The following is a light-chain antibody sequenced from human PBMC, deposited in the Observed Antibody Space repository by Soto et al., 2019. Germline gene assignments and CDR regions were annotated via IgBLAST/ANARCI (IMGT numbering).Light chain of an antibody. CDR2: DAS. J-gene: IGKJ5*01. Sequence: EIVLTQSPAALSLSPGERATLSCRASQGVSNYLAWYQQKPGQAPRLLIYDASKRATGIPARFSGSGYGTDFTLTISSLESEDFAVYYCQQRSTWYTFGQGTRLEIK. CDR3: QQRSTWYT. CDR1: QGVSNY. V-gene: IGKV3-11*01.